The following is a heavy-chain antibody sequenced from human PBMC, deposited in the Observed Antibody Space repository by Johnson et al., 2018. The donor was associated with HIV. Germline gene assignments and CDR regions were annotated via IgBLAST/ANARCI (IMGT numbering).Heavy chain of an antibody. CDR1: GFTFRDYY. CDR2: ISYVGTNK. J-gene: IGHJ3*02. D-gene: IGHD2-21*02. Sequence: QVQLVESGGGLVKPGGSLRLSCVVSGFTFRDYYMSWIRQAPGKGLEWVAVISYVGTNKYYADSVKGRFTISRDNAKNSLYLQMNSLRGGDTAVYYCAGVTGADDAFDIWGQGTMVIVSS. V-gene: IGHV3-30*03. CDR3: AGVTGADDAFDI.